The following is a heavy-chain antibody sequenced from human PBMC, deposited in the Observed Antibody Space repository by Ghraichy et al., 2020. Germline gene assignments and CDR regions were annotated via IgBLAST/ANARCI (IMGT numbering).Heavy chain of an antibody. CDR3: AKDHPSKAVVAAKGGFDY. D-gene: IGHD2-15*01. CDR2: VWYDGTNK. J-gene: IGHJ4*02. V-gene: IGHV3-33*06. CDR1: GFTFRSYH. Sequence: GGSLRLSCAASGFTFRSYHMHWVRQAPGKGLEWVAVVWYDGTNKYYADSLKGRFTVSRDNSKNTVYLQMNTLRPEDTAMYYCAKDHPSKAVVAAKGGFDYRGQGTLFTDSS.